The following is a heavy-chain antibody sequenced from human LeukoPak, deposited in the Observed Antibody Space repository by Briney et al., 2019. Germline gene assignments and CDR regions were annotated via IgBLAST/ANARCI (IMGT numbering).Heavy chain of an antibody. CDR1: GFTFSSYS. D-gene: IGHD6-19*01. CDR2: ISNDGKYI. J-gene: IGHJ4*02. CDR3: TTEYSSGWYFDY. Sequence: GGSLRLSCAASGFTFSSYSMNWVRQAPGKGLEWVSSISNDGKYIYYADSVKGRFTISRDNAKSSLYLQMNSLRAEDTAVYYCTTEYSSGWYFDYWGQGTLVTVSS. V-gene: IGHV3-21*01.